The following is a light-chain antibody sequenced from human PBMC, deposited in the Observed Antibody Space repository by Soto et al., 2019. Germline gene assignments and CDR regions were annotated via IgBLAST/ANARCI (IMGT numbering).Light chain of an antibody. CDR1: QSVSSSY. CDR2: GAS. CDR3: QQYGSSPRT. Sequence: IVLTQVPGPLSFFAGERACVSCRASQSVSSSYLAWYQQKPGQAPRLLIYGASSRATGIPDRFSGSGSGTDFTLTISRLEPEDFAVYYCQQYGSSPRTFGQGTKVDIK. J-gene: IGKJ1*01. V-gene: IGKV3-20*01.